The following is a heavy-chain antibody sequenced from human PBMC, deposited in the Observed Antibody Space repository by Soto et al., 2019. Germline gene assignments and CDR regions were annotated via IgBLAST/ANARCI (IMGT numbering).Heavy chain of an antibody. CDR1: GGSFSGYY. V-gene: IGHV4-34*01. CDR2: INHSGST. D-gene: IGHD2-15*01. CDR3: ARGPLVAATPDFDY. Sequence: SETMSLTCAVYGGSFSGYYWSWIRQPPGKGLEWIGEINHSGSTNYNPSLKSRVTISVDTSKNQFSLKLSSVTAADTVVYSCARGPLVAATPDFDYWGQGTLVTVSS. J-gene: IGHJ4*02.